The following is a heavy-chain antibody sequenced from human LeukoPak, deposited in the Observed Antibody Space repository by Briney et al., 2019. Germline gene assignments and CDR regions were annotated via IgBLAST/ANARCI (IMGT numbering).Heavy chain of an antibody. D-gene: IGHD3-10*01. Sequence: GASVKVSCKASGYTFTGYYMHWVRQAPGQGLEWMGWINPNSGGTNYAQKFQGRVTMTRDTSISTAYMELSRLRSDDTAVYYCARDGGVLWFGEFNWFDPWGQGTLVTVSS. J-gene: IGHJ5*02. CDR1: GYTFTGYY. V-gene: IGHV1-2*02. CDR2: INPNSGGT. CDR3: ARDGGVLWFGEFNWFDP.